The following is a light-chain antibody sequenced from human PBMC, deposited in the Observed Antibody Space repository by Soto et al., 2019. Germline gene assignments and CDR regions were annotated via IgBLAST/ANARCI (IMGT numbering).Light chain of an antibody. CDR3: ISYTSSSTWV. V-gene: IGLV2-14*01. Sequence: QSVLTQPASVSGSPGQSITISCTGTSSDVGGYNYVSWYQQHPGTAPKLMIYEVSNRPSGVSDRFSGSRSGNTASLTIPGLQAGDESDYYCISYTSSSTWVFGGGTKLTVL. CDR2: EVS. CDR1: SSDVGGYNY. J-gene: IGLJ3*02.